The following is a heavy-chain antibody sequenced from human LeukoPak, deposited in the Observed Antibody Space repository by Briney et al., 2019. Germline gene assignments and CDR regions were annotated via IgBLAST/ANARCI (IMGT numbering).Heavy chain of an antibody. CDR2: IIPIFGTA. D-gene: IGHD2-15*01. J-gene: IGHJ3*02. Sequence: SVKVSCKASGGTFSSYAISWVRQAPGQGLEWMGGIIPIFGTANYAQKFQGRVTITADESTSTAYMELSSLRSEDTAVYYCARTLVYCSGGSCYDGAFDIWGQGTMVTVSS. CDR1: GGTFSSYA. CDR3: ARTLVYCSGGSCYDGAFDI. V-gene: IGHV1-69*13.